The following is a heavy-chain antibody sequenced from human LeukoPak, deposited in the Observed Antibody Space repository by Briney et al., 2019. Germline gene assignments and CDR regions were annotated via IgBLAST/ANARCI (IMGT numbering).Heavy chain of an antibody. Sequence: GGSLRLSCAASGFTSSSYSMNWVRQAPGKGLEWVSSISSSSSYIYYADSVKGRFTISRDNAKSSLYLQMNSLRAEDTAVYYCARDYPYSSSFRNWFDPWGQGTLVTVSS. J-gene: IGHJ5*02. V-gene: IGHV3-21*01. D-gene: IGHD6-13*01. CDR2: ISSSSSYI. CDR1: GFTSSSYS. CDR3: ARDYPYSSSFRNWFDP.